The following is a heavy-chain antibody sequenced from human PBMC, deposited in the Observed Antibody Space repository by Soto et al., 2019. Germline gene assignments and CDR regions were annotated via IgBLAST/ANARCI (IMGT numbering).Heavy chain of an antibody. Sequence: PRGPPRLSCVTSALPPCIYRMNRVRHAPGTGLEWLATIKTDASEKKYVDSVKGRFTVSRDNAKNSLYLQMDSLRAEDRAVDYCARDSGYGSGSSVNHYLDCWGRGTLVTVSS. V-gene: IGHV3-7*01. J-gene: IGHJ4*01. D-gene: IGHD3-10*01. CDR3: ARDSGYGSGSSVNHYLDC. CDR1: ALPPCIYR. CDR2: IKTDASEK.